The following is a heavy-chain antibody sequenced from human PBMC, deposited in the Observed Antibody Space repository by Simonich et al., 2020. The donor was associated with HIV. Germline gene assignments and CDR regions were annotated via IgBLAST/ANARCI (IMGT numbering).Heavy chain of an antibody. D-gene: IGHD6-13*01. Sequence: QVQLVQSGAEVKKPGSSEKVSCKASGGTFRSHVISWVRQAPGQGLEWMGGIIPNFGTTQNAQKFQGSVTITADESTSTAYMELSSLRSEDTAVYYCARGGGEQQLVSWFDPWGQGTLVTVSS. CDR1: GGTFRSHV. V-gene: IGHV1-69*13. CDR3: ARGGGEQQLVSWFDP. J-gene: IGHJ5*02. CDR2: IIPNFGTT.